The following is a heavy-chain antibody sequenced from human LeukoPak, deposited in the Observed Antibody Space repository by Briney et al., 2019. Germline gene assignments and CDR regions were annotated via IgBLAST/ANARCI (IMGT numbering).Heavy chain of an antibody. CDR1: GFTFSSYA. CDR3: ARGPLAESRGWSSQDY. V-gene: IGHV3-64*01. Sequence: GGSLRLSCAASGFTFSSYAMHWVRQAPGKGLEYVSTINSNGGSTYYAKSVKGRFTISRDNSTNTLYLQMGSLRAEDIAVYYCARGPLAESRGWSSQDYWGQGTLVTVSS. J-gene: IGHJ4*02. D-gene: IGHD6-19*01. CDR2: INSNGGST.